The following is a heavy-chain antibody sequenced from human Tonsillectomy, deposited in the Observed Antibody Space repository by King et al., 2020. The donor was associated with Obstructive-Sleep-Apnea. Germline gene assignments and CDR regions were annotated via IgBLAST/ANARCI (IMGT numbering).Heavy chain of an antibody. J-gene: IGHJ4*02. CDR2: IWYDGGIK. Sequence: VQLVQSGGGVVQSGRSLRLSCAASGFSFSRYGMHWVRQAPGKGLEWVAVIWYDGGIKYYADSVKGRFSISRDNSKNTLFLQMNSLRPDDTALYFCARGSSRSSSDPHLDYWGQGPLVTVSS. V-gene: IGHV3-33*01. D-gene: IGHD3-10*01. CDR1: GFSFSRYG. CDR3: ARGSSRSSSDPHLDY.